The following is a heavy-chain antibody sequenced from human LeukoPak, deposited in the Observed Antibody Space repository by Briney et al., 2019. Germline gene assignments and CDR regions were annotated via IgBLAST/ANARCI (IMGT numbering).Heavy chain of an antibody. V-gene: IGHV4-39*01. Sequence: KPSETLSLTCTVSGGSISSSSYYWGWIRQPPGKGLEWIGSIYYSGSTYYNPSLESRVTISVDTSKNQFSLKLSSVTAADTAVYYCARHPPYGSGSWGSYYFDYWGQGTLVTVSS. CDR1: GGSISSSSYY. D-gene: IGHD3-10*01. CDR3: ARHPPYGSGSWGSYYFDY. CDR2: IYYSGST. J-gene: IGHJ4*02.